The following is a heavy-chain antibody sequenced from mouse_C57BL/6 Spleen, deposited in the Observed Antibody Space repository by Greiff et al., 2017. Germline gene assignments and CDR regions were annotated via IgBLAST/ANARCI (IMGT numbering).Heavy chain of an antibody. Sequence: EVQLVESGGDLVKPGGSLKLSCAASGFTFSSYGMSWVRQTPDKRLEWVATISSGGSYTYYPDSVKGRFTISRDDAKNTLYLQMSSLKSEDTAMYYCASRMTAVVARYFDVWGTGTTVTVSS. CDR1: GFTFSSYG. CDR3: ASRMTAVVARYFDV. V-gene: IGHV5-6*01. D-gene: IGHD1-1*01. CDR2: ISSGGSYT. J-gene: IGHJ1*03.